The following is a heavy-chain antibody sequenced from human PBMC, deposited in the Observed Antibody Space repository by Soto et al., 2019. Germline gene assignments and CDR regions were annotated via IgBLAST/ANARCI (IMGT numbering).Heavy chain of an antibody. J-gene: IGHJ4*02. D-gene: IGHD3-22*01. CDR3: ARDRFVGPMIVVVPIY. CDR2: IKQDGSEK. V-gene: IGHV3-7*01. CDR1: GFTFSSYW. Sequence: PGESLKISCQGSGFTFSSYWMSWVRQAPGKGLEWVANIKQDGSEKYYVDSVKGRFTISRDNAKNSLYLQMNSLRAEDTAVYYCARDRFVGPMIVVVPIYWGQGTLVTVSS.